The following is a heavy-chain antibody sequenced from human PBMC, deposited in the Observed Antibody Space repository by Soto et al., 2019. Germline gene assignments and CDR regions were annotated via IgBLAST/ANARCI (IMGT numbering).Heavy chain of an antibody. D-gene: IGHD6-19*01. CDR2: TYYSENT. V-gene: IGHV4-31*03. CDR3: ARLSRSGGTIDT. J-gene: IGHJ5*02. CDR1: GGSISSGGYY. Sequence: TLSLTCTVSGGSISSGGYYWNWIRQHPGKGLEWIGYTYYSENTYYNPSLNSRITISADTSKNQFSLKLSSVTAADTAVHYGARLSRSGGTIDTWDQGTLETVFS.